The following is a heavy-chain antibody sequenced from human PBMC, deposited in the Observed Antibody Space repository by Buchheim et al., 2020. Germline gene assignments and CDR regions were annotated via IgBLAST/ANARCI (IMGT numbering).Heavy chain of an antibody. CDR3: ARDGQCLDY. Sequence: YLVESGGGLVQPGGSLRLSCAASGFTFNKYWMSWVRQVPGKGLEWVANIKPDGSDKYYGDSVKGRFTISRDNAKNSLYLQMNSLTVEDTAIYYCARDGQCLDYWGQGTL. V-gene: IGHV3-7*01. CDR2: IKPDGSDK. CDR1: GFTFNKYW. J-gene: IGHJ4*02. D-gene: IGHD6-19*01.